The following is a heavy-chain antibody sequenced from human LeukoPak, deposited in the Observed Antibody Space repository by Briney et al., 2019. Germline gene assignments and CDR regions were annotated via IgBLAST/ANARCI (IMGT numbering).Heavy chain of an antibody. J-gene: IGHJ4*02. D-gene: IGHD4/OR15-4a*01. Sequence: GGSLRLSCAASGFTFSSYSMNWVRQAPGKGLEWVSYISSSSSTIYYADSVKGRFTISRDNAKNSLYLQMNSLRAEDTAVYYCARDMGLPPTYWGQGTLVTVSS. CDR1: GFTFSSYS. CDR3: ARDMGLPPTY. V-gene: IGHV3-48*01. CDR2: ISSSSSTI.